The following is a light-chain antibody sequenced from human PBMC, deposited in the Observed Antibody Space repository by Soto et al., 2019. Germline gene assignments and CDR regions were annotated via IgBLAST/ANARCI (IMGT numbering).Light chain of an antibody. CDR2: DAS. CDR1: RDISNY. Sequence: DIQMTQSPSSLSASVGDRVTITCQASRDISNYLNWYRQKPGKAPEFLIYDASNLKTGVTARFSGSGSGTDFTFTINSLQPEDIATYYCQHYNSLPYTFGQGTKLELK. J-gene: IGKJ2*01. CDR3: QHYNSLPYT. V-gene: IGKV1-33*01.